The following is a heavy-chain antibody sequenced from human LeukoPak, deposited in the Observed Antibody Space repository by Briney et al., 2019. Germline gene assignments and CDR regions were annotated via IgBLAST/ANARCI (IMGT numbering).Heavy chain of an antibody. CDR2: INAGNGNT. CDR1: GYTFTSYA. Sequence: ASVKVSCKASGYTFTSYAMHWVRQAPGQRLEWMGWINAGNGNTKYSQKFQGRVTITRDTSASTAYMELSSLRSEDTAVYYCASYDSSGYPRGTFDYWGQGTLVTVSS. D-gene: IGHD3-22*01. V-gene: IGHV1-3*01. CDR3: ASYDSSGYPRGTFDY. J-gene: IGHJ4*02.